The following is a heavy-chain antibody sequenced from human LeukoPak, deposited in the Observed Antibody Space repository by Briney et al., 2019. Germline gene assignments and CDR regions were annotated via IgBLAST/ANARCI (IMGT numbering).Heavy chain of an antibody. CDR3: ATNKWKTGPVDY. Sequence: ASVKVSCKVSGYTLTELSMRWVRQAPGKGLEWMGGFDPEDGETIYAQKFQGRVTMTEDTSTDTAYMELSSLRSEDTAVYYCATNKWKTGPVDYWGQGTLVTVSS. CDR2: FDPEDGET. CDR1: GYTLTELS. D-gene: IGHD1-20*01. V-gene: IGHV1-24*01. J-gene: IGHJ4*02.